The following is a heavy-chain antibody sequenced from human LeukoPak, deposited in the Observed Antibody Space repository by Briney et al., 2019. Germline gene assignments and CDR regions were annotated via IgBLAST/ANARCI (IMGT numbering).Heavy chain of an antibody. CDR3: ARDGDIVVVPAANYFDY. CDR1: GFTFSSYW. J-gene: IGHJ4*02. Sequence: GGSLRLSCAASGFTFSSYWMSWVRQAPGKGLEWVANKNQGGNEKYYVDSVRGRFTISRDNAKNSLYLQMNSLRAEDTAVYYCARDGDIVVVPAANYFDYWGQGTLVTVSS. V-gene: IGHV3-7*01. D-gene: IGHD2-2*01. CDR2: KNQGGNEK.